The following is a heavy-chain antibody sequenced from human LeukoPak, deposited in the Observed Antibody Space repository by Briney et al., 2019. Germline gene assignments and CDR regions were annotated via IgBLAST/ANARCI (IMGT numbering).Heavy chain of an antibody. V-gene: IGHV4-38-2*02. D-gene: IGHD3-9*01. J-gene: IGHJ4*02. Sequence: PSETLSLTCTVSGYSISSGYYWGWIRQPPGKGLEWIGSIYHSGSTYYNPSLKSRVTISVDTSKNQFSLKLSSVTAADTAVYYCARGGFEEGFDYWGQGTLVTVSS. CDR3: ARGGFEEGFDY. CDR1: GYSISSGYY. CDR2: IYHSGST.